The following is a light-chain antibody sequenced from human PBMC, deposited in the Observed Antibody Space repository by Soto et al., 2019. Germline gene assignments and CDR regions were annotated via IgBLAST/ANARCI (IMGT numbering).Light chain of an antibody. Sequence: EIVMTQSPATLSVSPGERATLSCRASQSVSSNLAWYQQKPGQAPRLLIYGASTRATGIPARFSGSGSGTEFTLTISSLQSEDFAVYDCQQYNNWPRPLTFGGGTKVEIK. V-gene: IGKV3-15*01. J-gene: IGKJ4*01. CDR2: GAS. CDR1: QSVSSN. CDR3: QQYNNWPRPLT.